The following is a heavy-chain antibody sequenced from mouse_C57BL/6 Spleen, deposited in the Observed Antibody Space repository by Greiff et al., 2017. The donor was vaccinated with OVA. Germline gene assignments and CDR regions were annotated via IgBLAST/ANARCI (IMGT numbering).Heavy chain of an antibody. CDR3: TRNRGFDY. V-gene: IGHV5-9-1*02. J-gene: IGHJ2*01. CDR2: ISSGGDYI. Sequence: EVQRVESGDGLVKPGASLKLSCAASGFTFSSYAMSWVRQTPEQRLEWVAYISSGGDYIYYADTVKGRFTISRDNARNTLYLQMSSLKAEDTAMYYCTRNRGFDYLGQGTTLTVSS. CDR1: GFTFSSYA.